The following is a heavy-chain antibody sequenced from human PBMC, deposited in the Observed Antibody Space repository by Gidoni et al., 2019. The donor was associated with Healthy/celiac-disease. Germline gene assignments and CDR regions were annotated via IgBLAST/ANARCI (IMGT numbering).Heavy chain of an antibody. CDR3: AKDGGSYFLEAFDI. J-gene: IGHJ3*02. Sequence: QVQLVESGGGVVQPGRSLRLSCAASGVTFSSYGMHWVRQAPGKGLEWVAVISYDGSNKYYADSVKGRFTISRDNSKNTLYLQMNSLRAEDTAVYYCAKDGGSYFLEAFDIWGQGTMVTVSS. D-gene: IGHD1-26*01. V-gene: IGHV3-30*18. CDR1: GVTFSSYG. CDR2: ISYDGSNK.